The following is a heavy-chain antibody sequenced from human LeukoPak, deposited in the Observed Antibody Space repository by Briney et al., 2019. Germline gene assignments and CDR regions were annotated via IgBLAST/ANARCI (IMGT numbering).Heavy chain of an antibody. CDR2: IRDDSSNK. CDR3: AKDNNPWKGTAISDFYF. J-gene: IGHJ4*02. CDR1: GFTFTAYG. Sequence: PVGSLRPSCAPSGFTFTAYGMHWGRQAPGPERGGWRGIRDDSSNKYYSHSLKGRVTISRDNSKNPLYLKMNSLRAEDTAVYYCAKDNNPWKGTAISDFYFGGQGSLATVSS. D-gene: IGHD1-14*01. V-gene: IGHV3-30*02.